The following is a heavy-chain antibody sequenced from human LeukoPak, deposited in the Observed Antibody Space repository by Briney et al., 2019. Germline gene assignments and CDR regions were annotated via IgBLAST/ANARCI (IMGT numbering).Heavy chain of an antibody. V-gene: IGHV1-18*01. J-gene: IGHJ6*02. CDR2: NSVYNVNT. CDR1: GYTVTSYG. Sequence: ASGKVSCKASGYTVTSYGINLVRQAPGQGLEWMGWNSVYNVNTNYANKLQGRITRTTATSKSTAYMELRSLSSDDTAVYYCARSGYCSSTSCYDNYYYYYGMDVWGQGTTVTVSS. D-gene: IGHD2-2*01. CDR3: ARSGYCSSTSCYDNYYYYYGMDV.